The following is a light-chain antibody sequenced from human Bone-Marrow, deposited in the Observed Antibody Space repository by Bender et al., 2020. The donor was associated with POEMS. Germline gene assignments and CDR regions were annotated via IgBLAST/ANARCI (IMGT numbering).Light chain of an antibody. Sequence: QSVLTQPASVSGSPGQSITISCTGSSSDVGGYNYVSWYQQHPGKAPKLMIYDVSNRPSGVSNRFSGSKSVNTASLTVSGLQAEDEADYYCSSYAGNSYVFGGGTKVTVL. J-gene: IGLJ1*01. CDR3: SSYAGNSYV. CDR2: DVS. V-gene: IGLV2-14*03. CDR1: SSDVGGYNY.